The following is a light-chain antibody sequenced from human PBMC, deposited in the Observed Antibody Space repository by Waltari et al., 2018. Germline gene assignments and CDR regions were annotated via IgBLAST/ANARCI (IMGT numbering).Light chain of an antibody. V-gene: IGKV1-8*01. J-gene: IGKJ1*01. CDR3: QQYYSYPWT. CDR2: AAS. Sequence: AIRMTQSPSSLSASTGDRVTITCRASQGVSSYLAWYQQKPGKAPNLLIYAASTLQSGVPSRFSGSGSGTDFSLIISCLKSEDFATYYCQQYYSYPWTFGQGTKVEI. CDR1: QGVSSY.